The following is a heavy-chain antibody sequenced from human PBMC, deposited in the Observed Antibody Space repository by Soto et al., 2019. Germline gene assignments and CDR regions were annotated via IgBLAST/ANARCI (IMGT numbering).Heavy chain of an antibody. Sequence: QVQLVESGGGVVQPGRSLRLSCAASGFTFSSYAMHWVRQAPGKGLEWVAVISYDGSNKYYADSVKGRFTISRDNSKNKLYLQMNSLRAEDTAVYYCARDRSYYYGSGSSAGWFDPWGQGTLVTVSS. CDR2: ISYDGSNK. CDR1: GFTFSSYA. CDR3: ARDRSYYYGSGSSAGWFDP. V-gene: IGHV3-30-3*01. D-gene: IGHD3-10*01. J-gene: IGHJ5*02.